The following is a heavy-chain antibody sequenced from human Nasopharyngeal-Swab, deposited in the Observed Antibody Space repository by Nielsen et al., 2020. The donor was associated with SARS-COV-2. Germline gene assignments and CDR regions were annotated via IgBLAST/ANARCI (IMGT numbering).Heavy chain of an antibody. CDR1: GYTFTSYY. J-gene: IGHJ4*02. CDR3: ARVAAQGCFDY. Sequence: ASVKVSCKASGYTFTSYYMHWVRQAPGQGLEWMGWISAYNGNTNYAQKLQGRVTMTTDTSTSTAYMELRSLRSDDTAVYYCARVAAQGCFDYWGQGTLVTVSS. CDR2: ISAYNGNT. D-gene: IGHD6-13*01. V-gene: IGHV1-18*04.